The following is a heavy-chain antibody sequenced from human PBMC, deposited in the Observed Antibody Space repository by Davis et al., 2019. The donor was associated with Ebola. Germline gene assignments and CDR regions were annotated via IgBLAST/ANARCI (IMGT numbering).Heavy chain of an antibody. CDR2: INHSGST. V-gene: IGHV4-34*01. CDR3: ARGYDRGVIGDY. Sequence: MPSETLSLTCAVYGGSFTFYWSWIRQPPGKGLEWIGDINHSGSTNYNPSLKSRVTISMDTSKNQFSLKLSSVTAADTAVYYCARGYDRGVIGDYWGQGTLVTVSS. D-gene: IGHD3-9*01. CDR1: GGSFTFY. J-gene: IGHJ4*02.